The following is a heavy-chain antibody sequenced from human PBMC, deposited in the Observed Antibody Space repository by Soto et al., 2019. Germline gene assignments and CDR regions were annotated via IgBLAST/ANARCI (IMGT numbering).Heavy chain of an antibody. J-gene: IGHJ4*02. CDR1: GYTFSSYA. CDR2: INAGNGNT. V-gene: IGHV1-3*01. D-gene: IGHD5-12*01. CDR3: TRALLSDSGHGPFDS. Sequence: SVKVSCKSSGYTFSSYAMHWVRQAPGQRLEWMGWINAGNGNTKYSQKFQVRVTITRDTSASTAYMELSSLRSEDTAVYYCTRALLSDSGHGPFDSWGQGTLVTVSS.